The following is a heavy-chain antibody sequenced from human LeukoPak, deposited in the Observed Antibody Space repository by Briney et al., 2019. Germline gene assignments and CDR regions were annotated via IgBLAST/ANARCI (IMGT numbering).Heavy chain of an antibody. D-gene: IGHD3-22*01. J-gene: IGHJ4*02. CDR1: GFTFSDYG. V-gene: IGHV3-33*01. CDR2: IWYDGSNK. CDR3: ARGVDYYENSGTIDY. Sequence: GGSLRLSCTASGFTFSDYGMHWVRQPPGKGLEWVAIIWYDGSNKTYEDSVKGRFTISRDYSKNTLYLQMNSLRAEDTAVYYCARGVDYYENSGTIDYWGQGTLVTVSS.